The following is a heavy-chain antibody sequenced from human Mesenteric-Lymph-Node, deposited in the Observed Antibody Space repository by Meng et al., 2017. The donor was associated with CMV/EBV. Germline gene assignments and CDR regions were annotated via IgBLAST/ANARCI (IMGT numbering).Heavy chain of an antibody. Sequence: GESLKISCAASGFTFSNYDMSWVRQAPGKGLEWVANIKQDGSEKYYVDSVKGRFTISRDNAKNSLYLQMNSLRAEDTALYYCARGDCSSTSCPWADYYGMDVWGQGTTVTVSS. CDR3: ARGDCSSTSCPWADYYGMDV. CDR1: GFTFSNYD. J-gene: IGHJ6*02. D-gene: IGHD2-2*01. V-gene: IGHV3-7*03. CDR2: IKQDGSEK.